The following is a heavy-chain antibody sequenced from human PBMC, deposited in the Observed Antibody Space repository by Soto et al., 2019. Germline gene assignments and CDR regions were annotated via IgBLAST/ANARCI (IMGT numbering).Heavy chain of an antibody. J-gene: IGHJ5*02. CDR1: GGAFSGYY. D-gene: IGHD6-19*01. CDR2: INHSGST. V-gene: IGHV4-34*01. CDR3: ARVPEAVAGSYNWFDP. Sequence: SETLSLTCAVYGGAFSGYYWSWIRQPPGKGLEWIGEINHSGSTNYNPSLKSRVTISVDTSKNQFSLKLSSVTAADTAVYYCARVPEAVAGSYNWFDPWGQGTLVTVSS.